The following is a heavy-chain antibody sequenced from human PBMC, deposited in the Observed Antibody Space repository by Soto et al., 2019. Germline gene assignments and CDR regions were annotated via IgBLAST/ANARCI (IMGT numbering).Heavy chain of an antibody. Sequence: QVQLQQWSAGLLKPSETLSLTCAVYGGSFSGYYWSWIRQPPGKGLEWIGEINHSRSTNYNPSLKSRVTISVDTSKNQFSLKLSSVTDADTAVYYCARGWGRIFDYWGQGTLVTVSS. CDR3: ARGWGRIFDY. V-gene: IGHV4-34*01. D-gene: IGHD7-27*01. CDR2: INHSRST. CDR1: GGSFSGYY. J-gene: IGHJ4*02.